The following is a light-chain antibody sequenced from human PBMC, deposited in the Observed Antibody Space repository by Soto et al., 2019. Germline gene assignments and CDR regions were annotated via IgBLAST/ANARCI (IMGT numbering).Light chain of an antibody. V-gene: IGKV1-5*01. Sequence: DIQMTRSPSTLSASVGDRVTITCRASQSINTWLAWYQQKPGKAPNLLIYDASSLESGVPSTFSGSGSGTEFTLTISSLQPDDFATYYCQQYKTFPLTFGGGTKVEIK. J-gene: IGKJ4*01. CDR1: QSINTW. CDR2: DAS. CDR3: QQYKTFPLT.